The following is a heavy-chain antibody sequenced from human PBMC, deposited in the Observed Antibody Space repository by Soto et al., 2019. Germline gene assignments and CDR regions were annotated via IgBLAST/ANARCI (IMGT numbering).Heavy chain of an antibody. CDR1: GGTFSSYA. J-gene: IGHJ4*02. D-gene: IGHD3-3*01. CDR2: IIPIFGTA. CDR3: ARGTLLDPKPLGY. Sequence: SVKVSCKXSGGTFSSYAISWVRQAPGQGLEWMGGIIPIFGTANYAQKFQGRVTITADESTSTAYMELSSLRSEDTAVYYCARGTLLDPKPLGYWGQGTQVTVSS. V-gene: IGHV1-69*13.